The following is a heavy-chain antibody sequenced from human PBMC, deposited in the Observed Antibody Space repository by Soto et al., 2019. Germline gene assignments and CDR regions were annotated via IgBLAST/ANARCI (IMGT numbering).Heavy chain of an antibody. V-gene: IGHV4-4*07. Sequence: SETLSLTCSVSGDSLIGYYWSWIRQPAGKGLEWIGRVYNSGRTNSNPSLKDRVTMSVDLYKNQFSLKMTSVTAADTAVYYCARGRLESLTYGIDVWGQGTTVTVSS. CDR2: VYNSGRT. CDR3: ARGRLESLTYGIDV. D-gene: IGHD3-10*01. J-gene: IGHJ6*02. CDR1: GDSLIGYY.